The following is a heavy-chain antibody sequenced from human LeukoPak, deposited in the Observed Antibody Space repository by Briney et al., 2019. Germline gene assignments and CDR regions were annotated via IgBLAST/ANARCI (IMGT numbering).Heavy chain of an antibody. D-gene: IGHD3-10*01. V-gene: IGHV1-8*01. CDR2: MNPNSGNT. Sequence: ASVKVSCKASGYTFTSYDINWVRQATGQGLEWMGWMNPNSGNTGYAQKFQGRVTMTRNTSISTAYMELSSLRSEDTAVYYCAKSAEAGEKRAKTLPNNYGGKETLVTVS. CDR3: AKSAEAGEKRAKTLPNNY. CDR1: GYTFTSYD. J-gene: IGHJ4*02.